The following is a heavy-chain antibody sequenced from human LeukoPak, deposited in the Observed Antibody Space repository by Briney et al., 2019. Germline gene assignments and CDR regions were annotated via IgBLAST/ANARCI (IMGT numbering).Heavy chain of an antibody. D-gene: IGHD5-12*01. V-gene: IGHV4-59*01. CDR3: ACGFSGYDPLDD. J-gene: IGHJ4*02. CDR1: GGSITSYY. CDR2: SFYSGIT. Sequence: SETLSLTCTVSGGSITSYYWSWIRQPPGKGLEWIGFSFYSGITTYNPSLQSRVTISVDTSKNQFSLKLRSVTAADTAVYYCACGFSGYDPLDDWGQGTLVTVSS.